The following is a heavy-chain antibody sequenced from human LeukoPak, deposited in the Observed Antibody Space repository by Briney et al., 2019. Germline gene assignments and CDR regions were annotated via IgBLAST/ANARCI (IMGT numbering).Heavy chain of an antibody. CDR3: ACDQREDIVVVVAAPSDY. Sequence: ASVKVSCKASGYTFTSYGISWFRQAPGQGLEWMGWISTYNADTDYAQKFQGRVTMTTETSTSTAYMELRSLISDDTAVYYCACDQREDIVVVVAAPSDYWGQGTLVTVSS. CDR2: ISTYNADT. D-gene: IGHD2-15*01. J-gene: IGHJ4*02. V-gene: IGHV1-18*01. CDR1: GYTFTSYG.